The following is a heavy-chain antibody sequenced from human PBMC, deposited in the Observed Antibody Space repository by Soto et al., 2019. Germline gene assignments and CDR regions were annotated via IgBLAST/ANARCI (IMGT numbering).Heavy chain of an antibody. V-gene: IGHV3-15*07. CDR2: IKSKIEGVTT. CDR1: GFTFRNAW. Sequence: VVSLRLSCEASGFTFRNAWMNWVRQAPGKGLEWVGRIKSKIEGVTTDYAAPVKGRFIISIDDSKNTLYLQMDSLKTEDTAVYYCTHEAYDSSGYYSYYFDYWGQGT. J-gene: IGHJ4*02. D-gene: IGHD3-22*01. CDR3: THEAYDSSGYYSYYFDY.